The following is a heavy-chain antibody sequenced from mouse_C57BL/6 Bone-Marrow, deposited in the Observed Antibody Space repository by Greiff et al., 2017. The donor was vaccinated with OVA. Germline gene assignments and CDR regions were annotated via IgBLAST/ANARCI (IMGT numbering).Heavy chain of an antibody. J-gene: IGHJ1*03. CDR1: GFSFNTYA. CDR3: VRLGYDEGNWYFDV. CDR2: IRSKSNNYAT. V-gene: IGHV10-1*01. Sequence: EVQLVESGGGLVQPKGSLKLSCAASGFSFNTYAMNWVRQAPGKGLEWVARIRSKSNNYATYYADSVQNRFTISRDDSESMLYLQMNNLKTEDTAMYYCVRLGYDEGNWYFDVWGTGTTVTVSS. D-gene: IGHD2-14*01.